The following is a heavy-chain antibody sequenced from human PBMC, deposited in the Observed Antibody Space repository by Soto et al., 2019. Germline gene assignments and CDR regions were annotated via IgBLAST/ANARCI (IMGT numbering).Heavy chain of an antibody. CDR1: GFSLSSTRMA. D-gene: IGHD6-19*01. J-gene: IGHJ4*02. Sequence: QITLKESGPTLVKPTQTLTLTCTFSGFSLSSTRMAVGWIRQPPGKALEWLALIYWDDDKRYSPFLKSRLNNTQEPPKNPVVLTKSNKDPVDTARYYCAHIVVAGLGYYFDYWGQGTLVTVSS. CDR3: AHIVVAGLGYYFDY. CDR2: IYWDDDK. V-gene: IGHV2-5*02.